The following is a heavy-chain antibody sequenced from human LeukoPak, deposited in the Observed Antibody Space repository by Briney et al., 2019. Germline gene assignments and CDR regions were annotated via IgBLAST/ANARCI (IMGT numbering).Heavy chain of an antibody. Sequence: SETLSLTCTVSGDPISSRSYYWDWIRQPPGGGLEWIGSIFYRGSTYYNPSLKSRVTISLDTSKNQFSLKLSSVTAADTAVYYCARAGDSSGYYLFLGYWGQGTLVTVSS. CDR3: ARAGDSSGYYLFLGY. J-gene: IGHJ4*02. CDR2: IFYRGST. D-gene: IGHD3-22*01. V-gene: IGHV4-39*07. CDR1: GDPISSRSYY.